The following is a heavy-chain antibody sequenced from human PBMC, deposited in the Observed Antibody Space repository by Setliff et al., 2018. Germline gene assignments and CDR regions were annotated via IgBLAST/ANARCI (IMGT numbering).Heavy chain of an antibody. D-gene: IGHD3-10*01. J-gene: IGHJ6*03. V-gene: IGHV4-34*01. CDR3: AKVPITKVYFYMDV. CDR2: ISHSGNT. CDR1: GESFSGYF. Sequence: SETLSLTCAVYGESFSGYFWSWIRQTPEKGLEWIGEISHSGNTNYNPSFKSRVTISIDTSKNEFSLRLISVTAADTAVYYCAKVPITKVYFYMDVWGKGTTVTVSS.